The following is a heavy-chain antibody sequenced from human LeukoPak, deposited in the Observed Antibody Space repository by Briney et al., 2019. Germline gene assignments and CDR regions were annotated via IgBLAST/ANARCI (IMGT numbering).Heavy chain of an antibody. CDR3: ARYRKRLSSGWRYFDY. D-gene: IGHD6-19*01. J-gene: IGHJ4*02. V-gene: IGHV4-34*01. Sequence: SETLSLTCAVYGGSLSGYYWSWIRQPPGKGLEWIGEINHSGSTNYNPSLKSRVTISVDTSKNQFSLKLSSVTAADTAVYYCARYRKRLSSGWRYFDYWGQGTLVTVSS. CDR2: INHSGST. CDR1: GGSLSGYY.